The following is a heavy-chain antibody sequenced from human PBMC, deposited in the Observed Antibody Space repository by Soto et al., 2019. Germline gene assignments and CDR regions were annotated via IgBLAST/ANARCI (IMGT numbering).Heavy chain of an antibody. V-gene: IGHV1-24*01. Sequence: ASVKVSCKVSGYTLTELSMHWVRQAPGKGLEWMGGFDPEDGEAIYAQKFQGRVTMTEDTSTDTAYMELSSLRPEDTAVYYCATVTQTYYYDSSGYSIFDYWGQGTLVTVSS. D-gene: IGHD3-22*01. CDR2: FDPEDGEA. J-gene: IGHJ4*02. CDR1: GYTLTELS. CDR3: ATVTQTYYYDSSGYSIFDY.